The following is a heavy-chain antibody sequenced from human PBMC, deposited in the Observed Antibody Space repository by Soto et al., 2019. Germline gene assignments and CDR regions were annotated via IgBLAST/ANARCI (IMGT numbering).Heavy chain of an antibody. Sequence: SETLSLTCAVYGGSFSGYYWSWIRQPPGKGLEWIGEINHSGSTNYNPSLKSRVTISVDTSKNQFSLKLSSVTAADTAVYYCARGAGYYDFWSAYKVGNWFDPWGQGTLVTVSS. D-gene: IGHD3-3*01. J-gene: IGHJ5*02. CDR2: INHSGST. CDR1: GGSFSGYY. CDR3: ARGAGYYDFWSAYKVGNWFDP. V-gene: IGHV4-34*01.